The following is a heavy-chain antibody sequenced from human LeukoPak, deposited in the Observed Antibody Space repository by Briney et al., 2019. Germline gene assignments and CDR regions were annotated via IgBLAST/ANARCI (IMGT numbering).Heavy chain of an antibody. J-gene: IGHJ4*02. CDR1: RFTFSNYN. CDR3: AREPTYTNSWYTTCDY. V-gene: IGHV3-48*01. CDR2: ITGSSSTL. Sequence: PGGSLRLSCAASRFTFSNYNMHWVRQAPGKGLEWISYITGSSSTLYYADSVKGRFTISRDNAKSSLYLQMSSLRAEDTAVYYCAREPTYTNSWYTTCDYWGQGTLVTVSS. D-gene: IGHD6-19*01.